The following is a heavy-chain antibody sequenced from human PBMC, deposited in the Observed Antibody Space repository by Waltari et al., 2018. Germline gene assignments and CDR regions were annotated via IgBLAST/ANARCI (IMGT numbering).Heavy chain of an antibody. CDR3: ARGVSVIAVADWFDP. CDR2: KSYDGSNK. Sequence: QVQLVESGGGVVQPGRSLRLSCAASGFTFSSYAMHWVRQAPGKGLEWVAVKSYDGSNKYYADSVKGRFTISRDNSKNTLYLQMNSLRAEDTAVYYCARGVSVIAVADWFDPWGQGTLVTVSS. CDR1: GFTFSSYA. J-gene: IGHJ5*02. D-gene: IGHD6-19*01. V-gene: IGHV3-30-3*01.